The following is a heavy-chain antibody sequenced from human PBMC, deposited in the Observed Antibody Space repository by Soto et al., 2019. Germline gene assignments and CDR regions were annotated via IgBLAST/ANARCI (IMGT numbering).Heavy chain of an antibody. D-gene: IGHD1-1*01. CDR1: GGTSYA. J-gene: IGHJ3*01. Sequence: QVQLVQSGAEVKKPGSSVKVSCKTSGGTSYAVDWVRQAPGQGLEWMGGIIPMIGTTNYAEKFEGRLTITADEFASTAYMELRGLRSDDTAVYYCACELEGAFDVWGHGTRVTVSA. CDR3: ACELEGAFDV. V-gene: IGHV1-69*01. CDR2: IIPMIGTT.